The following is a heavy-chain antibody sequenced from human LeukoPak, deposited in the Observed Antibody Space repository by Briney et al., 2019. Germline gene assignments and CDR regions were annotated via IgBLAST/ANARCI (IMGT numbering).Heavy chain of an antibody. D-gene: IGHD3-3*01. Sequence: SETLSLTCAVYGGSFSGYYWSWIRQPPGKGLEGIGEINHSGSTNYNPSLKSRVTISIDTSKNQFSLKLSSVTAADTAVYYCARWYYDFWSGSRWFDPWGQGTPVTVSS. CDR1: GGSFSGYY. V-gene: IGHV4-34*01. CDR3: ARWYYDFWSGSRWFDP. J-gene: IGHJ5*02. CDR2: INHSGST.